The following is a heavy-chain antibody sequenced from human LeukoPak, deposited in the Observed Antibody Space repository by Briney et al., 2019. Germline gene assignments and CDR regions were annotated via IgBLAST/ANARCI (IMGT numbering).Heavy chain of an antibody. J-gene: IGHJ3*02. V-gene: IGHV1-8*03. D-gene: IGHD1-26*01. CDR2: MNPNSGNT. CDR1: GFTFTSYD. CDR3: ARGSGSYYAFDI. Sequence: ASVKVSCKASGFTFTSYDINWVRQATGQGLEWMGWMNPNSGNTGYAQKFQGRVTITRNTSISTAYMELSSLRSEDTAVYYCARGSGSYYAFDIWGQGTMVTVSS.